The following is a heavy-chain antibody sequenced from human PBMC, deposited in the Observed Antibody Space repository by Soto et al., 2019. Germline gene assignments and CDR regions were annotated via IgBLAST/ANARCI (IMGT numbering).Heavy chain of an antibody. CDR1: GYSFSFYW. D-gene: IGHD3-22*01. CDR3: ATAYVYDFENSNYYRDAFDI. Sequence: GESLKISCKASGYSFSFYWIGWVRQMPGKGLEWMAIMYPDDSDIRYSPSFEAHVTIAADKSTSTAFLQWSSLKASDTAMYYCATAYVYDFENSNYYRDAFDIWGQGTLVTVSS. V-gene: IGHV5-51*01. CDR2: MYPDDSDI. J-gene: IGHJ3*02.